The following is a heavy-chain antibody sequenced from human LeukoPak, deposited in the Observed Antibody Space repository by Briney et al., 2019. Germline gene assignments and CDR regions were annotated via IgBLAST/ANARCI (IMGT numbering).Heavy chain of an antibody. Sequence: GGSLRLSCAASRFTFSDYYMSWIRQAPGKGLEWVSVIYSGGSTYYADSVKGRFTISRDNSKNTLYLQMNSLRAEDTAVYYCARGVGAPPYFDYWGQGTLVTVSS. D-gene: IGHD1-26*01. CDR1: RFTFSDYY. CDR3: ARGVGAPPYFDY. J-gene: IGHJ4*02. V-gene: IGHV3-53*01. CDR2: IYSGGST.